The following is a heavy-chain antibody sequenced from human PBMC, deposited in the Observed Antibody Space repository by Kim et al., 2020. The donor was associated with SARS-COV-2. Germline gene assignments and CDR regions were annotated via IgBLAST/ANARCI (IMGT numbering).Heavy chain of an antibody. CDR3: ARIRVATPYYGMDV. Sequence: YVAAVEGRFTVSRDNARRSLYLQMNSLRADDTAVYYCARIRVATPYYGMDVWGQGTTVTVSS. D-gene: IGHD5-12*01. V-gene: IGHV3-7*01. J-gene: IGHJ6*02.